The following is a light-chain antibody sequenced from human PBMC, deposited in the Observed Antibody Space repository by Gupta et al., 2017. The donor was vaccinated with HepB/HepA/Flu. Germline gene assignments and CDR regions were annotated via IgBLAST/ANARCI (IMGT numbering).Light chain of an antibody. Sequence: QAGLTQPPSVSKGLRQTATLTGTGNTNNVGDQGAAWLQHHQGHPPKLLSYRDNNRPSGISERFSASRSGNTASLTITGLQPEDEADYDCSAWDNSLSVWVFGGGTMLTVL. CDR2: RDN. V-gene: IGLV10-54*01. CDR1: TNNVGDQG. CDR3: SAWDNSLSVWV. J-gene: IGLJ3*02.